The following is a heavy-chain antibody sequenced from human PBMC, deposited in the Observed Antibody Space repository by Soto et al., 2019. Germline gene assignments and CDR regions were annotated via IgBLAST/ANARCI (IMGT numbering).Heavy chain of an antibody. J-gene: IGHJ6*02. V-gene: IGHV3-53*01. CDR2: IYRGGGSA. Sequence: EVQLEESGGSLIQPGGSLRLSCAASGFTISDNYMSWVRQAPGKGLEWVSVIYRGGGSAYYADSVKGRFTISRDNSKNPLYLQMNSLRAEDTAVYYCARSSGSYPYYYYYGMDVWGQGTTVTVSS. CDR1: GFTISDNY. D-gene: IGHD1-26*01. CDR3: ARSSGSYPYYYYYGMDV.